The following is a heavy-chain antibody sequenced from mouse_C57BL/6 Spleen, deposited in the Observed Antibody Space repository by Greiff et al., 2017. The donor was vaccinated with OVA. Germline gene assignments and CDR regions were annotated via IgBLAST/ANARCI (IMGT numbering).Heavy chain of an antibody. D-gene: IGHD4-1*01. J-gene: IGHJ3*01. CDR3: ARDDWDQAWFAY. Sequence: DVKLVESGGGLVKPGGSLKLSCAASGFTFSSYAMSWVRQTPDKRLAWVATISDGGSYTYYPDNVKGRFTISRDNAKNNLYLQMSHLKSEDTAMYYCARDDWDQAWFAYWGQGTLVTVSA. CDR1: GFTFSSYA. V-gene: IGHV5-4*01. CDR2: ISDGGSYT.